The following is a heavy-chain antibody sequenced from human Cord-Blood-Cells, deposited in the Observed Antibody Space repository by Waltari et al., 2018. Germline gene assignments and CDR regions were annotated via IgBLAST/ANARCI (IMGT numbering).Heavy chain of an antibody. Sequence: QVQLQQWGAGLLKPSETLSLTCAVYGGSFSGYYWSWIRQPPRKGLEWIGEINHSGSTNYNPSLKSRVTISVDTSKNQFSLKLSSVTAADTAVYYCARRGLTTHIVVVTAIDYWGQGTLVTVSS. V-gene: IGHV4-34*01. J-gene: IGHJ4*02. D-gene: IGHD2-21*02. CDR1: GGSFSGYY. CDR3: ARRGLTTHIVVVTAIDY. CDR2: INHSGST.